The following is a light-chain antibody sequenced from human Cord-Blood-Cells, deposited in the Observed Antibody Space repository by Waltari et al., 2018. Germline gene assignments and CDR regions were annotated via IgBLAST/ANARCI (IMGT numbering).Light chain of an antibody. J-gene: IGLJ1*01. V-gene: IGLV2-11*01. CDR2: DVN. CDR1: SSDVGGYNY. CDR3: CSYAGSYTYV. Sequence: QSALTQPRTVSGSPGQSVTISCTGTSSDVGGYNYVSWYQQHPGKAPKLMIYDVNKRPSGVPDRFSVSKSGNTASLTISGLQAEDEADYYCCSYAGSYTYVFGTGTKVTVL.